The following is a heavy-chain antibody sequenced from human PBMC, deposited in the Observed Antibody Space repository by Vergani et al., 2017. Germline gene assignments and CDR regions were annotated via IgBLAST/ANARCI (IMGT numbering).Heavy chain of an antibody. Sequence: QVQLQESGPGLVKPFQTLSLTCSVSGGAVNSGSNFWTWIRQPAGKGLEWIGRTSTDGSTNYNPSLKSRVTVSVDTSKTQLSLRLTSVTAEDTAVYYCARETVVTSWDGYRFHYMDVWGKGTTVTVSS. CDR1: GGAVNSGSNF. V-gene: IGHV4-61*02. CDR3: ARETVVTSWDGYRFHYMDV. D-gene: IGHD3-16*02. J-gene: IGHJ6*03. CDR2: TSTDGST.